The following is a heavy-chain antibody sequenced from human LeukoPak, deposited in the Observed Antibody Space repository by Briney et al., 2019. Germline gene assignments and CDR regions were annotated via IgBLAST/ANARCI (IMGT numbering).Heavy chain of an antibody. CDR3: ARGGSGYDMFSSWSY. Sequence: GESLKISCKGSGYSFTSYWIGWVRQMPGKGLEWMGIIYPGDSDTRYSPSFQGQVTISADKSISTAYLQWSSLKASDTAMYYCARGGSGYDMFSSWSYWGQGTLVTVSS. CDR1: GYSFTSYW. V-gene: IGHV5-51*01. CDR2: IYPGDSDT. J-gene: IGHJ4*02. D-gene: IGHD5-12*01.